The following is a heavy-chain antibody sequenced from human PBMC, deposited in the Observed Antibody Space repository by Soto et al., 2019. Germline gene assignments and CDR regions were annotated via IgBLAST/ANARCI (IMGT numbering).Heavy chain of an antibody. J-gene: IGHJ5*02. CDR1: GGSISSGDYY. D-gene: IGHD1-7*01. CDR3: AREGVTGTTLWFDP. Sequence: SETLSLTCTVSGGSISSGDYYWSWIRQPPGKGLEWIGYIYYSGSTYYNPSLKSRVTISVDTSKNQFSLKLSSVTAADTAVYYCAREGVTGTTLWFDPWGQGILVTVSS. V-gene: IGHV4-30-4*01. CDR2: IYYSGST.